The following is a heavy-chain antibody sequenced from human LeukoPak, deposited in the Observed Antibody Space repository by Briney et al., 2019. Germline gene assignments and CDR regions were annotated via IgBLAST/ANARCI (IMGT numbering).Heavy chain of an antibody. D-gene: IGHD3-22*01. Sequence: EPSETLSLTCTVSGGSISSGGYYWSWLRQHPGKGLEWIGYIYYSGSTYYNPSLKSRVTISVDTSKNQFSLKLSSVTAADTAVYYCARGEHYYDSSGYYYWGQGTLATVSS. V-gene: IGHV4-31*03. J-gene: IGHJ4*02. CDR1: GGSISSGGYY. CDR2: IYYSGST. CDR3: ARGEHYYDSSGYYY.